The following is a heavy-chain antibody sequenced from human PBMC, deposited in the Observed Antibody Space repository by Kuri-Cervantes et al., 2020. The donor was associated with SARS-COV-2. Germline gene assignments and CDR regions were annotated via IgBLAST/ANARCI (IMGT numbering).Heavy chain of an antibody. CDR1: GFIFNDYW. D-gene: IGHD3-16*01. J-gene: IGHJ4*02. Sequence: SQTLSLTCAASGFIFNDYWMSWVRQAPGKGLEWIGSIYHSGSTYYNPSLKSRVTISVDTSKNQFSLKLSSVTAADTAVYYCARDSSEITFGGETFDYWGQGTLVTVSS. CDR3: ARDSSEITFGGETFDY. V-gene: IGHV4-38-2*02. CDR2: IYHSGST.